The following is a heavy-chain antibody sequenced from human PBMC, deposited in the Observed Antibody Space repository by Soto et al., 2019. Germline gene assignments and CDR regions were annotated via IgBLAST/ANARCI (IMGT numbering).Heavy chain of an antibody. J-gene: IGHJ6*02. CDR2: INHSGST. Sequence: QVQLQQWGAGLLKPSETLSLTCAVYGGSFSGYYWSWIRQPPGKGLEWIGEINHSGSTNYNQSLESRVTIAVGTAKSRFSLQLSSVTAADTAVYYCARGRGYSGYVVYYYYGMDVWGQGTTVTVSS. CDR3: ARGRGYSGYVVYYYYGMDV. CDR1: GGSFSGYY. V-gene: IGHV4-34*01. D-gene: IGHD5-12*01.